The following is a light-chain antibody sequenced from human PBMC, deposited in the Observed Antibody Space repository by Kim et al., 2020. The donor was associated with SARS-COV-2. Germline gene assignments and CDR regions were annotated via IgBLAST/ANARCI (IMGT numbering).Light chain of an antibody. CDR3: AAWDDGLSGWV. CDR2: RNN. Sequence: GQRVTISCSGSSSNIGSNYVYWYQQLPGTAPNLLIYRNNQRPSGVPDRFSGSKSGTSASLAISGLRSEDEADYYCAAWDDGLSGWVFGGGTKLTVL. J-gene: IGLJ3*02. CDR1: SSNIGSNY. V-gene: IGLV1-47*01.